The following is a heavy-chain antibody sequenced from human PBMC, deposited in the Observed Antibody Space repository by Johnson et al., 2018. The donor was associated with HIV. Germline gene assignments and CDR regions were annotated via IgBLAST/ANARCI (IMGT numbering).Heavy chain of an antibody. D-gene: IGHD3-22*01. CDR2: IKSKTDGGTT. CDR1: GSTFSNAW. J-gene: IGHJ3*02. CDR3: TTADSSGYFDAFDI. V-gene: IGHV3-15*01. Sequence: EVQLLESGGGVVQPGRSLRLSCAASGSTFSNAWMNWVRQAPGKGLEWVGRIKSKTDGGTTDYAAPVKGRFTISRDDSKNTLYLQMNSLKTEDTAVYYCTTADSSGYFDAFDIWGQGTMVTVSS.